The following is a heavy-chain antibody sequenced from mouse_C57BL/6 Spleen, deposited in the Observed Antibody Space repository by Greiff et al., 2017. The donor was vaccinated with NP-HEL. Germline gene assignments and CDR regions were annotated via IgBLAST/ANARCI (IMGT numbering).Heavy chain of an antibody. Sequence: VQLQQSGPELVKPGASVKISCKASGYSFTDYNMNWVKQSNGKSLEWIGVINPNYGTTSYNQKFKGKATLTVDQSSSTAYMQLNSLTSEDSAVYCGARYDYDGDYYAMDYWGQGTSVTVSS. J-gene: IGHJ4*01. V-gene: IGHV1-39*01. CDR2: INPNYGTT. CDR3: ARYDYDGDYYAMDY. CDR1: GYSFTDYN. D-gene: IGHD2-4*01.